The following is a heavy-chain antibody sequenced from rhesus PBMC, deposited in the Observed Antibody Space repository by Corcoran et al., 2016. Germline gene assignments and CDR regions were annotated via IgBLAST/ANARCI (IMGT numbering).Heavy chain of an antibody. CDR1: GGPISSRNW. CDR3: ASVLFNRFDV. D-gene: IGHD2-21*01. J-gene: IGHJ5-1*01. CDR2: ISGSSGST. Sequence: QVQLQESGPGLVKPSETLSLTCAVSGGPISSRNWWSWNRQPPGKWLEGIGYISGSSGSTYDNPSLKGRVTISKDTSKNQFSLKLSAVTAADTAVYYCASVLFNRFDVWGPGVLVTVSS. V-gene: IGHV4-65*02.